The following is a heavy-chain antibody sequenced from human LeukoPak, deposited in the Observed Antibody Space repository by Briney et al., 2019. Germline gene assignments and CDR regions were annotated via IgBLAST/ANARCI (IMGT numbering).Heavy chain of an antibody. V-gene: IGHV3-7*01. CDR3: VRDGGVSGYDLLDY. CDR2: INQDGSKE. D-gene: IGHD5-12*01. CDR1: GFTVSSNY. Sequence: PGGSLRLSCAASGFTVSSNYMSWVRQAPGKGLEWVANINQDGSKEYYMDSVKARFTISRDNAKNSLSLQMNSLRAEDTAVYYCVRDGGVSGYDLLDYWGQGTLVTVSS. J-gene: IGHJ4*02.